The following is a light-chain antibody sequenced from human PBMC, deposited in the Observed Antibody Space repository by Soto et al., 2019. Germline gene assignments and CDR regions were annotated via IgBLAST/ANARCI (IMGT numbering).Light chain of an antibody. J-gene: IGKJ2*01. V-gene: IGKV1-39*01. CDR3: QQNYITPYT. CDR1: ESINNY. Sequence: DIQMTQSPSSLSDSVGDRVTITCRASESINNYLNWYQQQPGKAPKFLIYAASTLQSGVPSRFSGSRAGTDFTLTISSLESEDFATYYCQQNYITPYTFGQGTKLDFK. CDR2: AAS.